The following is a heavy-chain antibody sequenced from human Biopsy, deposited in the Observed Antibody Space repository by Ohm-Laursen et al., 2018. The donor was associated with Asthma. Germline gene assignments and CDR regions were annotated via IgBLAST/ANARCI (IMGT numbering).Heavy chain of an antibody. D-gene: IGHD5/OR15-5a*01. CDR1: GFSFSDYY. CDR2: ISSSGSTT. J-gene: IGHJ6*02. V-gene: IGHV3-11*01. Sequence: GSLRLSCAASGFSFSDYYMTWMRQAPGKGLEWGSSISSSGSTTYPAESVKGRFTISRDNAQKSLFLQMGSLRAEDTAIYYCARVFEGSEWGPFYHFGLDVWGQGTTVAVSS. CDR3: ARVFEGSEWGPFYHFGLDV.